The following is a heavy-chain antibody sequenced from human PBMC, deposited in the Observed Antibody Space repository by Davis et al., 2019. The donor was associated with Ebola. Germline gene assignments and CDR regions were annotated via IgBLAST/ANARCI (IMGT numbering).Heavy chain of an antibody. CDR1: GFTFSSYG. Sequence: GESLKISCAASGFTFSSYGMHWVRQAPGKGLEWVAVISYDGSNKYYADSVKGRFTISRDISQNTLYLQMNSLRVDDTAVYFCARDGRGSAAKAFDMWGQGTMVTVSS. CDR2: ISYDGSNK. V-gene: IGHV3-30*03. CDR3: ARDGRGSAAKAFDM. J-gene: IGHJ3*02. D-gene: IGHD3-10*01.